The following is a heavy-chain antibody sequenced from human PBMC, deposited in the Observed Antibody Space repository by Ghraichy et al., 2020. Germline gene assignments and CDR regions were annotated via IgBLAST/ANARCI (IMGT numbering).Heavy chain of an antibody. J-gene: IGHJ4*02. V-gene: IGHV3-74*01. CDR3: ARAGPEYCSGGSCYAGDY. CDR1: GFTFSSYW. D-gene: IGHD2-15*01. CDR2: FNSDGSSI. Sequence: GGSLRLSCAVSGFTFSSYWMHWVRQAPGKGLVWVSRFNSDGSSISYADSVKGRFTFSRDNAKNTLYLQRNSLRADDTAVYYCARAGPEYCSGGSCYAGDYWGQGTLVTVSS.